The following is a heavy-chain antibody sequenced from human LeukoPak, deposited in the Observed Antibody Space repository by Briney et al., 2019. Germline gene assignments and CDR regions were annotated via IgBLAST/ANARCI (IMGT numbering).Heavy chain of an antibody. V-gene: IGHV1-2*02. D-gene: IGHD1-26*01. CDR3: ARGVGGRRESS. CDR1: GYTFTGYY. J-gene: IGHJ4*02. Sequence: GASVKVSCKASGYTFTGYYMHWLRQAPAQGLEWMGWIKPKSGGTNYAQKFQGRVTMTRDTSISTAYMELSRLRSDDTAVYYCARGVGGRRESSWGQGTLVTVSS. CDR2: IKPKSGGT.